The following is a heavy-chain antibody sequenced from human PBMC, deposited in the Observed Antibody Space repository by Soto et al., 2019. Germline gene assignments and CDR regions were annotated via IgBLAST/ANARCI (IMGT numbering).Heavy chain of an antibody. CDR1: GYKFTGYY. Sequence: GDSVKVACQASGYKFTGYYMHWVRQAPGQGLEWMGWINPNSGGTNYAQKFQGRVTMTRDTSISTAYMELSRLRSDDTDVYYCARVVSYGLDYHYGMDVWAQGTTVTVSS. D-gene: IGHD5-18*01. V-gene: IGHV1-2*02. J-gene: IGHJ6*02. CDR3: ARVVSYGLDYHYGMDV. CDR2: INPNSGGT.